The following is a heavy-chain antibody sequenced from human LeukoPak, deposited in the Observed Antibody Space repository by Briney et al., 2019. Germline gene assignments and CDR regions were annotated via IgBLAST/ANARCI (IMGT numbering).Heavy chain of an antibody. J-gene: IGHJ5*02. Sequence: GASVKVSCKASGYTFTGYYMHWVRQAPGQGLEWMGWINPNSGGTSYAQKFQGRATMTRDTSISTAYMELRSLRSDDTAVYYCARVAVRGLWFDPWGQGTLVTVSS. CDR2: INPNSGGT. V-gene: IGHV1-2*02. CDR1: GYTFTGYY. CDR3: ARVAVRGLWFDP. D-gene: IGHD3-10*01.